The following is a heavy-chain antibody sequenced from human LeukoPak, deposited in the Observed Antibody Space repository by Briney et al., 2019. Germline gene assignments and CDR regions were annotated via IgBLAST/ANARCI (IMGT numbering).Heavy chain of an antibody. CDR2: IKSKTDGGTT. Sequence: GGSLRLSCAASGFTFSNAWMSWVRQAPGKGLEWVGRIKSKTDGGTTDYAAPVKGRFTISRDDSKNTLYLQMNSLKTEDTAVYYCTTDSGSGSLFDYWGQGTLVTVSS. J-gene: IGHJ4*02. V-gene: IGHV3-15*01. CDR3: TTDSGSGSLFDY. D-gene: IGHD1-26*01. CDR1: GFTFSNAW.